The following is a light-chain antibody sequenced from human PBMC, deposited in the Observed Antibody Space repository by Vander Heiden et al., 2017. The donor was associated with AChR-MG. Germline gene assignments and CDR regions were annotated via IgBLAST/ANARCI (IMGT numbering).Light chain of an antibody. CDR2: WAS. V-gene: IGKV4-1*01. J-gene: IGKJ4*01. Sequence: DIVMTQSPDPLAVSLGERATINCKSSQSVLYSSNNKNYLAWYQQKPGQPPKLLIYWASTRESGVPDRFSGSGSGTDFTLTISSLQAEDVAVYYCQQYYSTLVTFGGGTKVEIK. CDR1: QSVLYSSNNKNY. CDR3: QQYYSTLVT.